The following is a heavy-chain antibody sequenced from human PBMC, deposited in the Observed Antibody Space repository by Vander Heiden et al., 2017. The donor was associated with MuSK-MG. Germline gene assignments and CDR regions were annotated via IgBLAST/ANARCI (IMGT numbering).Heavy chain of an antibody. CDR3: AGHSQSTGYSYGRTYFDY. D-gene: IGHD5-18*01. Sequence: EVHLVQPGADGTKPGDSLKIPCKGSGYSFTSYWLGWVRQLPGKGMAWMGIIYHGDSDTTYSPSFQGQVTIPADKSISTAYLQWGSLKASDTAMYYCAGHSQSTGYSYGRTYFDYWGQGTLVTVSS. CDR1: GYSFTSYW. J-gene: IGHJ4*02. CDR2: IYHGDSDT. V-gene: IGHV5-51*01.